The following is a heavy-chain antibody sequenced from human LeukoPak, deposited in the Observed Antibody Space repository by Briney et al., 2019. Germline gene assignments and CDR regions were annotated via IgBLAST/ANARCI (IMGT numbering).Heavy chain of an antibody. V-gene: IGHV1-69*05. CDR3: ARDNYAGANWFDP. D-gene: IGHD1-7*01. CDR1: GGTFIIYA. CDR2: IIPIFGTA. J-gene: IGHJ5*02. Sequence: ASVTVSFTASGGTFIIYAISWVRQAPGQGLEWMGGIIPIFGTANYAQKFQGRVTITTDESTSTAYMELSSLRSEDTAVYYCARDNYAGANWFDPWGQGTLVTVSS.